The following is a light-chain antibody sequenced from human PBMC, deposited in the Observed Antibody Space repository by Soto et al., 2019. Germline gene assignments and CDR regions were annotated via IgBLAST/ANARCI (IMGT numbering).Light chain of an antibody. CDR2: GAS. CDR1: QSVSSSY. Sequence: EIVLTQSPGTLSLSPGERATLSCRASQSVSSSYLAWYQQKPGQAPRLLIYGASSRATGIPDRFSGSGSGTDFTLTISRLEPKDFAVYYCQQYGSFFGPGTKVDIK. V-gene: IGKV3-20*01. CDR3: QQYGSF. J-gene: IGKJ3*01.